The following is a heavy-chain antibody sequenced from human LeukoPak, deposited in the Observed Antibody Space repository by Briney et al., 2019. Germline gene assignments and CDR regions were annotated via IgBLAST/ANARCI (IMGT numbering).Heavy chain of an antibody. V-gene: IGHV1-8*03. Sequence: ASVKVSCMASGYTFTGYFMHWVRQATGQGLEWMGWMNPNSGNTGYAQKFQGRVTITRNTSISTAYMELSSLRSEDTAVYSCARQGGGGYHFDYWGQGTLVTVSS. CDR1: GYTFTGYF. CDR2: MNPNSGNT. D-gene: IGHD3-22*01. CDR3: ARQGGGGYHFDY. J-gene: IGHJ4*02.